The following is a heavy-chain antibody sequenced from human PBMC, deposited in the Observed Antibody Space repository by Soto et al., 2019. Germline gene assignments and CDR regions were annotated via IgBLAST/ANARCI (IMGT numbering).Heavy chain of an antibody. CDR2: MSPNSGNA. Sequence: QVQLVQSGAEVKKPGASVKVSCKASGYTFTSYDINWVRQATGQGLEWMGWMSPNSGNAGYAQKFQGRVTMTRNTSISTACMELSSLRSEDTAVYYCARGPRCISISCPYYFDYWGQGTLVTVSS. V-gene: IGHV1-8*01. J-gene: IGHJ4*02. CDR3: ARGPRCISISCPYYFDY. CDR1: GYTFTSYD. D-gene: IGHD2-2*01.